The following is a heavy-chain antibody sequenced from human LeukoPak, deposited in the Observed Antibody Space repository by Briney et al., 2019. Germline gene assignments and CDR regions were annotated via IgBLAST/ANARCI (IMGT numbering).Heavy chain of an antibody. Sequence: TPSQTLSLTCTVSGGSISSGGYYWSWLRQHPGKGLEWIGYIYYSGSTYYNPSLKSRVTMSVDTSKNQFSLKLSSVTAADTAVYYCARDSPGRTIFGGVSKGGNRWFDSWGQGTLVTVSS. CDR1: GGSISSGGYY. V-gene: IGHV4-31*03. J-gene: IGHJ5*01. CDR3: ARDSPGRTIFGGVSKGGNRWFDS. D-gene: IGHD3-3*01. CDR2: IYYSGST.